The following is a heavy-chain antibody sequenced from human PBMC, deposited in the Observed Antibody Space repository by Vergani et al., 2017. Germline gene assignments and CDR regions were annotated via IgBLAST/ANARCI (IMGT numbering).Heavy chain of an antibody. CDR3: ARFGYCSGGSCFY. CDR1: VFTVSSNY. D-gene: IGHD2-15*01. Sequence: EVQLVESGGGLVQPGGSLSLSCAASVFTVSSNYMNWVRQAPGKGLEWVSVIYSGGSTYYADSVKGRFTISRDNSKNTLYLQMNSLRAEDTAVYYCARFGYCSGGSCFYWGQGTLVTVSS. J-gene: IGHJ4*02. CDR2: IYSGGST. V-gene: IGHV3-66*02.